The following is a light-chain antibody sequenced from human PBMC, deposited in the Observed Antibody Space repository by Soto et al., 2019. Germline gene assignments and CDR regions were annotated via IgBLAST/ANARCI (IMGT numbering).Light chain of an antibody. J-gene: IGKJ5*01. Sequence: AIRMTQSPSSLSASTGDRVTITCRASQGISSYLAWYQQKPGKAPKLLIYAASSLQSGVPSRFSGSGSGTDFTLTISSLQPEDFAVYYCQQYGSSPRTFGQGTRLEIK. CDR1: QGISSY. CDR2: AAS. CDR3: QQYGSSPRT. V-gene: IGKV1-8*01.